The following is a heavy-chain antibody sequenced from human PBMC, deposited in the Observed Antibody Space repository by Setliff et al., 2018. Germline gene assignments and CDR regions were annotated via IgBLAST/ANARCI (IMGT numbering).Heavy chain of an antibody. Sequence: GGSLRLSCAASGFTFSSYSLNWVRQAPGKGLEWVSSISSSSSYIYYADSVQGRFTISRDNSKNTLYLQMNGLRAEDTAIYYCAGDPPGPTFTFPYYMDVWGKGTTVTVS. CDR1: GFTFSSYS. V-gene: IGHV3-21*04. CDR2: ISSSSSYI. CDR3: AGDPPGPTFTFPYYMDV. J-gene: IGHJ6*03.